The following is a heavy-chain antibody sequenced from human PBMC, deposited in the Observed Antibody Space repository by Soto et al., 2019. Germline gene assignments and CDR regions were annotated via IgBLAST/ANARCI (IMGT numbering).Heavy chain of an antibody. CDR2: INSDGSST. CDR1: GFTFSSCA. V-gene: IGHV3-74*01. J-gene: IGHJ6*02. CDR3: ARRDQIAYYYGMDV. D-gene: IGHD2-21*01. Sequence: GSLRLSCAASGFTFSSCAMGWVRQAPGKGLVWVSRINSDGSSTSYVDSVKGRFTISRDNAKNTLYLQMNSLRAEDTAVYYCARRDQIAYYYGMDVWGQGTTVTVSS.